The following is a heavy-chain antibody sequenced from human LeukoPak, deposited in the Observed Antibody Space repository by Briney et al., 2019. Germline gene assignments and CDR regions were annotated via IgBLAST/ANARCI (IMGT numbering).Heavy chain of an antibody. D-gene: IGHD3-3*01. Sequence: PSETLSLTCTVSGGSVSSGSYYWSWIRQPPGKGLEWIGYIYYSGSTNYNPSLKSRVTISVDTSKNQFSLKLSSVTAADTAVYYCARGHPSYYDFWSGYINWFDPWGQGTLVTVSS. CDR3: ARGHPSYYDFWSGYINWFDP. CDR1: GGSVSSGSYY. CDR2: IYYSGST. J-gene: IGHJ5*02. V-gene: IGHV4-61*01.